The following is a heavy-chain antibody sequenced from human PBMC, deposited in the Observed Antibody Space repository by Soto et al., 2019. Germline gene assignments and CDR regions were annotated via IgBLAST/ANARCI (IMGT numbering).Heavy chain of an antibody. J-gene: IGHJ6*02. CDR3: ASHYGSGNYYYYYGMDV. Sequence: PSETLSLTCTVSGGSISGYYWSWIRQPPGKGLEWIGYMYNTGSTVYNPSFKSRVTISVDTSKNQFSLKLNSVTAADTAVYYCASHYGSGNYYYYYGMDVWGQGTTVTVS. D-gene: IGHD3-10*01. CDR1: GGSISGYY. V-gene: IGHV4-59*01. CDR2: MYNTGST.